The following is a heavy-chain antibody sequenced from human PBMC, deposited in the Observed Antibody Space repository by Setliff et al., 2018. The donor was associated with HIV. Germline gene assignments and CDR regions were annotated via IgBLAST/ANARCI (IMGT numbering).Heavy chain of an antibody. V-gene: IGHV4-31*03. J-gene: IGHJ6*03. D-gene: IGHD6-13*01. CDR3: ARHRDPPGSSSWIYYYYYMDL. CDR1: GGSISSGGFY. CDR2: IYYSGST. Sequence: LSLTCTVSGGSISSGGFYWSWIRQHPGKGLEWIGYIYYSGSTYYNPSLSSRLTISVDTSKNQVSLRLSSVTAADTGVYYCARHRDPPGSSSWIYYYYYMDLWGEGTTVTVSS.